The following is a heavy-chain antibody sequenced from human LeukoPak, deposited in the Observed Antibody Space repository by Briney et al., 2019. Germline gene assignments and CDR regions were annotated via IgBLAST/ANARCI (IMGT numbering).Heavy chain of an antibody. CDR2: IYYGESA. CDR3: ARKRSFDL. J-gene: IGHJ4*02. CDR1: GDSVSNYY. V-gene: IGHV4-59*02. Sequence: SETLSLTCTVSGDSVSNYYWSWIRQPPGKRLEWIGCIYYGESATYNPSLKSRVTISLDTSKNQFFLKLSSVTAADTAVYYCARKRSFDLWGQGTLVTVSS. D-gene: IGHD3-9*01.